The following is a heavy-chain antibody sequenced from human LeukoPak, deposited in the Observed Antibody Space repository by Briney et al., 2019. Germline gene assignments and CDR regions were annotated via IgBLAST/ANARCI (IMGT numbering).Heavy chain of an antibody. V-gene: IGHV4-39*07. Sequence: PSETLSLTCTVSSDSIYSSNYYWGWIRQPPGKGLEWIGSIYYSGSTNYNPSLKSRVTISVDTSKNQFSLKLSSVTAADTAVYYCARDSARGGLTYWYFDLWGRGTLVTVSS. J-gene: IGHJ2*01. CDR1: SDSIYSSNYY. CDR3: ARDSARGGLTYWYFDL. D-gene: IGHD2-15*01. CDR2: IYYSGST.